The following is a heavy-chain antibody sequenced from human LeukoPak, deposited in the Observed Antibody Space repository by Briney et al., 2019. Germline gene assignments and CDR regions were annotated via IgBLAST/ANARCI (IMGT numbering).Heavy chain of an antibody. D-gene: IGHD3-22*01. CDR1: GGSISSGGYY. Sequence: SQTLSLTCTVSGGSISSGGYYWSRIRQHPGKGLEWIGYIYYSGSTYYNPSLKSRVTISVDTSKNQFSLKLSSVTAADTAVYYCARAPHYYDSSGLDFDYWGQGTLVTVSS. J-gene: IGHJ4*02. CDR3: ARAPHYYDSSGLDFDY. CDR2: IYYSGST. V-gene: IGHV4-31*03.